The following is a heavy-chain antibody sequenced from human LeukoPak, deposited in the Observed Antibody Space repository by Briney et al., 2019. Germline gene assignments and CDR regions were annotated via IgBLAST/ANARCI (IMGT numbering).Heavy chain of an antibody. CDR1: GGTFSSYA. CDR3: ATSNWFDP. Sequence: SVKVSCKASGGTFSSYAISWVRQAPGQGLEWMGRIIPILGMANYAQKFQGRVTITADKSTSTAYMELSSLRSEDTAVYYCATSNWFDPWGQGTLVTVSS. J-gene: IGHJ5*02. V-gene: IGHV1-69*04. D-gene: IGHD1-14*01. CDR2: IIPILGMA.